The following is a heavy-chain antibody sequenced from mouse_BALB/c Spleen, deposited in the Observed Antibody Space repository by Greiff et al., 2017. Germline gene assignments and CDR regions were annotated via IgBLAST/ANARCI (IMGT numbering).Heavy chain of an antibody. J-gene: IGHJ2*01. D-gene: IGHD3-2*01. Sequence: VKLMESGPGLVAPSQSLSITCTVSGFSLTSYGVHWVRQPPGKGQEWLGVIWAGGSTNYNSALMSRLSISKDNSKSQVLLKMNSLQTDDTAMYYCARDPFDSSGLDYWGQGTTLTVSS. CDR1: GFSLTSYG. V-gene: IGHV2-9*02. CDR2: IWAGGST. CDR3: ARDPFDSSGLDY.